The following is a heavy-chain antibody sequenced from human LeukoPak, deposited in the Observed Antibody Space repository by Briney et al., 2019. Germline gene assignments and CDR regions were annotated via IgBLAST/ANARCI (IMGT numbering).Heavy chain of an antibody. CDR3: AGSRPSDAFDI. Sequence: SETPSLTCAVYDGSFNDYYWSWIRQPPGKGLEWIGEIKHSGSTKYNPSLKSRVTISVDKSKNQFSLKLKSVTAADTAVYYCAGSRPSDAFDIWGQGTMVTVSS. CDR2: IKHSGST. J-gene: IGHJ3*02. D-gene: IGHD6-6*01. CDR1: DGSFNDYY. V-gene: IGHV4-34*01.